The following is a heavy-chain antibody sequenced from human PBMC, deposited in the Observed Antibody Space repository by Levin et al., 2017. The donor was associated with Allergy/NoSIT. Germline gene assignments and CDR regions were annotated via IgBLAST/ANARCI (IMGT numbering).Heavy chain of an antibody. CDR1: GYSFTSYW. CDR2: IYPGDSDT. V-gene: IGHV5-51*01. D-gene: IGHD3-22*01. CDR3: ARLVIEYYYDSSGYYYAGYFDY. Sequence: KVSCKGSGYSFTSYWIGWVRQMPGKGLEWMGIIYPGDSDTRYSPSFQGQVTISADKSISTAYLQWSSLKASDTAMYYCARLVIEYYYDSSGYYYAGYFDYWGQGTLVTVSS. J-gene: IGHJ4*02.